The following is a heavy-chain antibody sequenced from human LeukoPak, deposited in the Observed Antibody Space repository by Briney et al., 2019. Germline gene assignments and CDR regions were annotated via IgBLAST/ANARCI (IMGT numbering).Heavy chain of an antibody. J-gene: IGHJ4*02. D-gene: IGHD3-10*01. CDR2: IKQDGSEK. V-gene: IGHV3-7*03. CDR1: GFTFSSYW. CDR3: ARDWDYGSGSYYNGYFDY. Sequence: GGSLRLSCAASGFTFSSYWMSWVRQAPGKGLEWVANIKQDGSEKYYVDSVKGRFTISRDNAKNSLYLQMNSLRAEDTAVYYCARDWDYGSGSYYNGYFDYWGQGTLVTVSS.